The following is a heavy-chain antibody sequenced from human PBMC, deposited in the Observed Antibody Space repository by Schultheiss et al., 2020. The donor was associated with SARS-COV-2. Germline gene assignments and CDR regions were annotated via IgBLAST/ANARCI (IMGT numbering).Heavy chain of an antibody. V-gene: IGHV3-33*08. CDR3: AREAYYDSSGYLDY. D-gene: IGHD3-22*01. J-gene: IGHJ4*02. CDR2: IWYDGSNK. Sequence: GESLKISCAASGFTFDDYAMHWVRQAPGKGLEWVAVIWYDGSNKYYADSVKGRFTISRDNSKNTLYLQMNSLRAEDTAVYYCAREAYYDSSGYLDYWGQGTLVTVSS. CDR1: GFTFDDYA.